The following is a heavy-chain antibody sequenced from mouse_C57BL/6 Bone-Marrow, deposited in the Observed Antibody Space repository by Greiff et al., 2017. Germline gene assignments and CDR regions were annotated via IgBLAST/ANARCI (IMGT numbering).Heavy chain of an antibody. CDR3: ARKDYDWAY. D-gene: IGHD2-4*01. CDR2: IYPRSGNT. V-gene: IGHV1-81*01. CDR1: GYTFTSYG. Sequence: QVQLKQSGAELARPGASVKLSCKASGYTFTSYGISWVKQRTGQGLEWIGEIYPRSGNTYYNEKFKGKATLTADKSSSTAYMELRSPTSEDSAVYFCARKDYDWAYWGQGTLVTVSA. J-gene: IGHJ3*01.